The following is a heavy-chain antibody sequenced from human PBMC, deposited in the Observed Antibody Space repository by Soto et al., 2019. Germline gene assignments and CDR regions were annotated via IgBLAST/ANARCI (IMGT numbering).Heavy chain of an antibody. D-gene: IGHD6-6*01. CDR1: GFTFRTYN. Sequence: EVELVESGGGLVKPGESLKLSCAASGFTFRTYNMIWVRQAPGKGLEWLASVSSGSSNIYYAASVKGRFTISRDNAQNSLFLQINSLSAEDXXXYYCARQYPSSSRHFDHWGQGTLVT. CDR3: ARQYPSSSRHFDH. J-gene: IGHJ4*02. CDR2: VSSGSSNI. V-gene: IGHV3-21*01.